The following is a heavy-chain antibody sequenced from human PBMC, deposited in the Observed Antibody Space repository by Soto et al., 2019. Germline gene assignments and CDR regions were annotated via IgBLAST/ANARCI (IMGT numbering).Heavy chain of an antibody. CDR2: IIPILGIA. D-gene: IGHD3-22*01. J-gene: IGHJ4*02. Sequence: ASVKVSCKASGGTFSSYTISWVRQAPGQGLEWMGRIIPILGIANYAQKFQGRVTITADKSTSTAYMEPSSLRSEDTAVYYCARDPRGEYYDSSGYFDYWGQGTLVTVSS. CDR1: GGTFSSYT. CDR3: ARDPRGEYYDSSGYFDY. V-gene: IGHV1-69*04.